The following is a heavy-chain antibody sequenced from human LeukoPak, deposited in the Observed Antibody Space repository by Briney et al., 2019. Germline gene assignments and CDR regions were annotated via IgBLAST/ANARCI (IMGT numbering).Heavy chain of an antibody. Sequence: GESLKISCKGSGYSFTSYWIGWVRQMPGKGLEWMGIIYPGDSDTRYSPSFQGQVTISADKSISTAYLQWSSLKASDTAMYYCARRDYCSSTSCYYYFDYWGQGTLVTVSS. CDR2: IYPGDSDT. CDR1: GYSFTSYW. D-gene: IGHD2-2*01. J-gene: IGHJ4*02. CDR3: ARRDYCSSTSCYYYFDY. V-gene: IGHV5-51*03.